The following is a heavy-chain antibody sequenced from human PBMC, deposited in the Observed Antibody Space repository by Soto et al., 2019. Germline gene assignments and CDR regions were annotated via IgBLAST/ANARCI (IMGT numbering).Heavy chain of an antibody. CDR2: IYYSCST. J-gene: IGHJ3*02. CDR1: WFSLRSGGYF. Sequence: LSLTWPGSWFSLRSGGYFWRWIRQHPGKGLEWIGYIYYSCSTYYNPSLKSRVTISVATSKNQFSLKLSSVTAADTAVYYCARDEKDILAAFDIWGQGTMVTVSS. V-gene: IGHV4-31*02. CDR3: ARDEKDILAAFDI. D-gene: IGHD2-15*01.